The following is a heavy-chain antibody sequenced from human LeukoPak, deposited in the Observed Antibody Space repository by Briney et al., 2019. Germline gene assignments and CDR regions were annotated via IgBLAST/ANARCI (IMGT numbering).Heavy chain of an antibody. Sequence: PSETLSLTCAVYGGSFSGYYWIWVRQPPGKGLEWIGEINHSGSTNYNPSLKSRVTISLDTSKNQLSLRLSSVIAADTAVYFCARATYGGALDYWGQGTMVTVSS. CDR1: GGSFSGYY. D-gene: IGHD4-23*01. V-gene: IGHV4-34*01. J-gene: IGHJ4*02. CDR2: INHSGST. CDR3: ARATYGGALDY.